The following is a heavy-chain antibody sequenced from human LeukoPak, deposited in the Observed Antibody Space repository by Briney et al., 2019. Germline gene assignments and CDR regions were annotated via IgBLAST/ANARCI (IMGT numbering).Heavy chain of an antibody. J-gene: IGHJ4*02. CDR1: GFTFGSYS. D-gene: IGHD4-17*01. V-gene: IGHV3-21*01. CDR3: AREGSSTVTGFDY. Sequence: GGSLRLSCAASGFTFGSYSMKWVRQAPGKGLEWVSSISSSSSHIYYADSVKGRFTISRDNSKNTLYLQMNSLRAEDTAVYYCAREGSSTVTGFDYWGQGTLVTVSS. CDR2: ISSSSSHI.